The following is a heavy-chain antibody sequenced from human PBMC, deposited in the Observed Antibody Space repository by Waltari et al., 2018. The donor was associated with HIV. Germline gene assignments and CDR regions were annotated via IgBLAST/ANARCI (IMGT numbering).Heavy chain of an antibody. CDR2: IGSLQNFI. J-gene: IGHJ5*02. CDR3: ARGPSSGWSWFDP. D-gene: IGHD6-19*01. V-gene: IGHV3-21*01. Sequence: EVRLLASGGGLVRPGGSLRLACAASGFRASDYNMNWVRQGPGKGLEWVASIGSLQNFIHYADSVKGRFTVSRDNAKNSLYLQMNSLTAEDTAVYYCARGPSSGWSWFDPWGQGTLVTVSS. CDR1: GFRASDYN.